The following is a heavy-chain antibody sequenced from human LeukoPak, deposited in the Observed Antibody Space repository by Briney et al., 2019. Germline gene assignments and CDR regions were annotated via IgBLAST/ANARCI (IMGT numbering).Heavy chain of an antibody. CDR2: INSDGRST. CDR3: ARGADSGYSSDN. CDR1: GFTFSNYW. Sequence: GGSLRLSYAASGFTFSNYWMHWVRQAPGKGLVWVSRINSDGRSTNYADSVKGRFTISRDNAKNTLYLQMNSLRAEDTAVYYCARGADSGYSSDNWGQGTLVSVSS. J-gene: IGHJ4*02. D-gene: IGHD3-9*01. V-gene: IGHV3-74*01.